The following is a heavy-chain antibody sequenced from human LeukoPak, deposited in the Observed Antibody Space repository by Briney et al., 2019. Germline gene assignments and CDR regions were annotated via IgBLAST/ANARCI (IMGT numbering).Heavy chain of an antibody. CDR3: ARDYGSGIDC. Sequence: GGSVRLSCAASGLTFSSYGMHWVRQAPGKGLEWVALIWYDGSNKYYADSVKGRFTISRDNSKNTLSLQMNSLRAEDTAVYYCARDYGSGIDCWGQGTLVTVSS. CDR2: IWYDGSNK. J-gene: IGHJ4*02. CDR1: GLTFSSYG. D-gene: IGHD3-10*01. V-gene: IGHV3-33*01.